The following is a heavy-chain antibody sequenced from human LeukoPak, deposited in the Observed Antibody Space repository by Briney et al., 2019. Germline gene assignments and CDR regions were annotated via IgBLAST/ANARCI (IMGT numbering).Heavy chain of an antibody. CDR3: ARDRAGGLRFVEWLSTFDY. V-gene: IGHV4-34*01. CDR1: GGSFSGYY. J-gene: IGHJ4*02. CDR2: INHSGST. D-gene: IGHD3-3*01. Sequence: SETLSLTCGVYGGSFSGYYWSWIHQPPGKGLEWLGEINHSGSTNYNPSLKSRVTISVDTSKNQFSLKLSSVTAADTAVYYCARDRAGGLRFVEWLSTFDYWGQGTLVTVSS.